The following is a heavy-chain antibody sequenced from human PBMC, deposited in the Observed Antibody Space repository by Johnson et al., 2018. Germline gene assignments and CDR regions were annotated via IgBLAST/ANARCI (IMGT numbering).Heavy chain of an antibody. D-gene: IGHD3-22*01. J-gene: IGHJ3*02. V-gene: IGHV3-53*02. Sequence: EVQLVETGGGLIQPGGSLRLSCAASGFTVSSNYMSWVRQAPGKGLEWVSVIYSGGSTYYADSVKGSFTITRDNSKNRMYLQMNSLRADDTAVYYCARVQDSSGYHDAFEIWGQGTMVTVSS. CDR1: GFTVSSNY. CDR2: IYSGGST. CDR3: ARVQDSSGYHDAFEI.